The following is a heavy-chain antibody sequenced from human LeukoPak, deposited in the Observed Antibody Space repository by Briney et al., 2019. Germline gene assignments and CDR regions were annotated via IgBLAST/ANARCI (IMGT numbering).Heavy chain of an antibody. CDR2: ISGSGGST. Sequence: GGSLRLSCAASGFTFSSYAMSWVRQAPGKGLEWVSAISGSGGSTYYADSVKGRFTISRDNSKNTLYLQMNSLRAEDTAVYYCAKDWFSYGYAATFDYWGQGTLVTVSS. V-gene: IGHV3-23*01. D-gene: IGHD5-18*01. J-gene: IGHJ4*02. CDR1: GFTFSSYA. CDR3: AKDWFSYGYAATFDY.